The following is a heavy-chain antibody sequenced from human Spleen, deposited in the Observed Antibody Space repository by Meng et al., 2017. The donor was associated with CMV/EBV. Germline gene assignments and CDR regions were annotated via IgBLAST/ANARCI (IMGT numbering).Heavy chain of an antibody. V-gene: IGHV4-34*01. J-gene: IGHJ4*02. CDR2: INHSGST. D-gene: IGHD6-13*01. Sequence: YGGSLSGYYWSWIRQPPGKGLEWIGEINHSGSTNYNPSLKSRVTISVDTSKNQFSLKLSSVTAADTAVYYCARATGQIAAAGTCFDYWGQGTLVTVSS. CDR1: GGSLSGYY. CDR3: ARATGQIAAAGTCFDY.